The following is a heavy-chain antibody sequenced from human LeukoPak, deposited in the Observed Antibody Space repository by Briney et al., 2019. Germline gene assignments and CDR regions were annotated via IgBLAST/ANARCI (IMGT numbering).Heavy chain of an antibody. D-gene: IGHD3-10*01. J-gene: IGHJ6*03. CDR1: GFTFDDYA. Sequence: GGSLRLSCAASGFTFDDYAMHWVRQAPGKGLEWVSGISWNSGSIGYADSVKGRFTISRDNAKNSLYLQMNSLRAEDTAVYYCAKDEGSSYYYYMDVWGEGTTVTIYS. CDR2: ISWNSGSI. CDR3: AKDEGSSYYYYMDV. V-gene: IGHV3-9*01.